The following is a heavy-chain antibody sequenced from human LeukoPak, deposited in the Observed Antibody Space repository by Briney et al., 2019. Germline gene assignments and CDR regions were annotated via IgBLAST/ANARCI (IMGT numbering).Heavy chain of an antibody. V-gene: IGHV3-30*18. CDR3: AKEYYDSSGYYWTGD. CDR2: ISYDGSNR. Sequence: GGSLRLSCAASGFTFGSYGMHWVRQAPGKGLEWVAVISYDGSNRYYADSVKGRFTISRDNSKNTLYLQMNSLRAEDTAVYYCAKEYYDSSGYYWTGDWGQGTLVTVSS. D-gene: IGHD3-22*01. CDR1: GFTFGSYG. J-gene: IGHJ4*02.